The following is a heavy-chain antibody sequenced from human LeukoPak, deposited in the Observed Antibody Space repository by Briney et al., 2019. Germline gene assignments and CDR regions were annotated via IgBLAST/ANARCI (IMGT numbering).Heavy chain of an antibody. D-gene: IGHD3-10*01. CDR1: GFTFSTHW. Sequence: GGSLRLSCAASGFTFSTHWMSWVRQAPGKGLEWVANIRPDGSEKYYVDSLKGRFTISRDNTKNSLYLQMNSLRAEDTAVYYCASIVEEFGELLYDYWGQGTLVTVSS. V-gene: IGHV3-7*01. CDR3: ASIVEEFGELLYDY. CDR2: IRPDGSEK. J-gene: IGHJ4*02.